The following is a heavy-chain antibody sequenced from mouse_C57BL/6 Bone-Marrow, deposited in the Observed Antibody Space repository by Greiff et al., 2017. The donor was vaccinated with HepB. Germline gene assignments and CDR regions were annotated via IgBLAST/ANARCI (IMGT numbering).Heavy chain of an antibody. CDR1: GYTFTSYG. J-gene: IGHJ4*01. CDR3: AFYYSNYYYAMDY. Sequence: VQRVESGAELARPGASVKLSCKASGYTFTSYGISWVKQRTGQGLEWIGEIYPRSGNTYYNEKFKGKATLTADKSSSTAYMELRSLTSEDSAVYFCAFYYSNYYYAMDYWGQGTSVTVSS. CDR2: IYPRSGNT. V-gene: IGHV1-81*01. D-gene: IGHD2-5*01.